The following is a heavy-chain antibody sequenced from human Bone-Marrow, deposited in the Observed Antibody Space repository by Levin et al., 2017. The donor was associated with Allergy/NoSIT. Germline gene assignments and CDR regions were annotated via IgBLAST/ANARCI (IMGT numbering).Heavy chain of an antibody. J-gene: IGHJ3*02. CDR3: AKDISPPGSSWYGYAFDI. D-gene: IGHD6-13*01. Sequence: HTGGSLRLSCAGSGFTFDDCGMHWVRQAPGKGLEWVSGTNWNSASTGYADSVKGRFTISRDNAKNSLYLQMNSLRAEDTALYYCAKDISPPGSSWYGYAFDIWGQGTMVTVSS. CDR1: GFTFDDCG. CDR2: TNWNSAST. V-gene: IGHV3-9*01.